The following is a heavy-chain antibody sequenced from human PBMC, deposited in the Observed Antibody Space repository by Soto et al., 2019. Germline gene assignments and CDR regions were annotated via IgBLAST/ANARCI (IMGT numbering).Heavy chain of an antibody. Sequence: SETLSLTCTVSGGSISSYYWSWIRQPAGKGLEWIGRIYTSGSTNYNPSLKSRVTMSVDTSKNQFSLKLSSVTAADTAVYYCARDPRGGSGSYYNVDWFDPWGQGTLVTVSS. CDR3: ARDPRGGSGSYYNVDWFDP. V-gene: IGHV4-4*07. CDR1: GGSISSYY. D-gene: IGHD3-10*01. CDR2: IYTSGST. J-gene: IGHJ5*02.